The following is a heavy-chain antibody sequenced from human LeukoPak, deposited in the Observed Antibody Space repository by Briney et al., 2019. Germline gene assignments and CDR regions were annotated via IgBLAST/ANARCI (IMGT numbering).Heavy chain of an antibody. D-gene: IGHD3-10*01. V-gene: IGHV3-23*01. CDR3: AKSSGTMVQGANWFDP. Sequence: GGSLRLSCAASGFTFSSYAMSWVRQAPGKGLEWVSAISGSGGSTYYADSVKGWFTISRDNSKNTLYLQMNSLRAEDTAVYYCAKSSGTMVQGANWFDPWGQGTLVTVSS. CDR1: GFTFSSYA. CDR2: ISGSGGST. J-gene: IGHJ5*02.